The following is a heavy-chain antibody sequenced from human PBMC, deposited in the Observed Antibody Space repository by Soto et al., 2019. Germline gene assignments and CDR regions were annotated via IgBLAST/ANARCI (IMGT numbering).Heavy chain of an antibody. Sequence: QVQLVQSGAEVKKPGSSVKVSCKASGGSFSSYAINWVRQAPGHGLEWMGGIIPIFGTANYAQKFQGRVTITADESTSTAYMELSSLRSEDTAVYYCARHVPAAGYYYGMDVWGQGTTVTVSS. J-gene: IGHJ6*02. CDR2: IIPIFGTA. V-gene: IGHV1-69*12. CDR3: ARHVPAAGYYYGMDV. D-gene: IGHD2-2*01. CDR1: GGSFSSYA.